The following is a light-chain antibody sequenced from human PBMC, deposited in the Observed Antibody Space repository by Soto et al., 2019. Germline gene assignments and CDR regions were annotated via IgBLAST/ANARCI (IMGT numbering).Light chain of an antibody. CDR1: SSDIGAFNH. CDR2: DVI. J-gene: IGLJ1*01. Sequence: QSALTQPASVSYSPGQSITISCIGTSSDIGAFNHVSWHQQHPGKAPKLIIYDVINRPSGVSNRFSGSKTGNTASLIISGLQAEDEADYYCSSYTSSSSYVFGSGTKVTVL. CDR3: SSYTSSSSYV. V-gene: IGLV2-14*03.